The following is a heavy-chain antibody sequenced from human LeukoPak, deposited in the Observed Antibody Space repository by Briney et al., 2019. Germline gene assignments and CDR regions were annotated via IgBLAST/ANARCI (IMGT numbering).Heavy chain of an antibody. CDR1: GYSISSGYH. D-gene: IGHD6-19*01. CDR3: ARHWGSSGWYPRFDY. Sequence: SETLSLTCAVSGYSISSGYHWGWIRQPPGKGLEWIGSIYHSGSTYYNPSLKSRVTISVDTSKNQFSLKLSSVTAADTAVYYCARHWGSSGWYPRFDYWGQGTLVTVSS. CDR2: IYHSGST. J-gene: IGHJ4*02. V-gene: IGHV4-38-2*01.